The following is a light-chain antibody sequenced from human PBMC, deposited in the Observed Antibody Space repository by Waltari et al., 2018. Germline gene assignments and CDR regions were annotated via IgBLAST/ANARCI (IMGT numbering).Light chain of an antibody. J-gene: IGLJ2*01. CDR3: SSYTTSASVV. Sequence: QSALTQPASVSGSPGQSITISCPGTSSDVGGYLFFSWYRQHPGKPPPLMIFDLSTRPSGVSNRFSGSKSGNTASLTISGLQAEDEADYYCSSYTTSASVVFGGGTKLTVL. CDR1: SSDVGGYLF. V-gene: IGLV2-14*03. CDR2: DLS.